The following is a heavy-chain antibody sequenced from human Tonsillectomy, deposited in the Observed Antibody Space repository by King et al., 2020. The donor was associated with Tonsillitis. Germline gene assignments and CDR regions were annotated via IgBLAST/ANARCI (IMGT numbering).Heavy chain of an antibody. J-gene: IGHJ4*02. CDR3: ARGSGYYYDSSGYLIDY. CDR1: GGSFSGYY. D-gene: IGHD3-22*01. Sequence: VQLQQWGAGLLKPSETLSLTCAVYGGSFSGYYWSWIRQPPGKGLEWIGEINHSGSTNYNPSLKSRVTISVDTSKNQFYLKLGSVTAADTAVYYCARGSGYYYDSSGYLIDYWGQGTLVTVSS. V-gene: IGHV4-34*01. CDR2: INHSGST.